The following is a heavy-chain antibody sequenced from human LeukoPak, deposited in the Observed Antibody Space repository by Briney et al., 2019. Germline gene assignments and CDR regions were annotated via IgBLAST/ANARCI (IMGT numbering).Heavy chain of an antibody. CDR3: ARHMTTANNWFDP. J-gene: IGHJ5*02. CDR1: GYTFTGYD. V-gene: IGHV1-2*02. D-gene: IGHD4-17*01. Sequence: GASVNVSCKASGYTFTGYDIHWLRQSPGQGLEWMGWINPNSGGTNYEQKFQGRVIMTRDTSISTAYMELSRLRSDDTAVYYCARHMTTANNWFDPWGQGTLVTVSS. CDR2: INPNSGGT.